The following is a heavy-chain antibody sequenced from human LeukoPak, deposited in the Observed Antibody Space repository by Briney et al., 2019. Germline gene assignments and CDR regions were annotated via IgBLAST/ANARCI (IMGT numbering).Heavy chain of an antibody. J-gene: IGHJ6*03. V-gene: IGHV4-30-2*01. D-gene: IGHD6-13*01. CDR2: IYHSGST. CDR3: ATIAAAGIYYYYMDV. Sequence: KPSQTLSLTCTVSGGSISSGGYYWSWIRQPPGKGLEWIGYIYHSGSTYYNPSLKSRVTISVDRSKNQFSLKLSSVTAADTAVYYCATIAAAGIYYYYMDVWGKGTTVTVSS. CDR1: GGSISSGGYY.